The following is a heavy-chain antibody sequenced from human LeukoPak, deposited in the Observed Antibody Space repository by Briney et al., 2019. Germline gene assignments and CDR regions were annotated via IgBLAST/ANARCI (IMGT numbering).Heavy chain of an antibody. Sequence: GGSLRLPCAASGFTFSSYAMSWVRQAPGKGLEWVSAISGSGGSTYYADSVKGRFTISRDNSKNTLYLQMNSLRAEDAAVYYCAKDPGTTYCYDSSGYFRGDHWGQGTLVTVSS. CDR2: ISGSGGST. D-gene: IGHD3-22*01. V-gene: IGHV3-23*01. CDR1: GFTFSSYA. J-gene: IGHJ4*02. CDR3: AKDPGTTYCYDSSGYFRGDH.